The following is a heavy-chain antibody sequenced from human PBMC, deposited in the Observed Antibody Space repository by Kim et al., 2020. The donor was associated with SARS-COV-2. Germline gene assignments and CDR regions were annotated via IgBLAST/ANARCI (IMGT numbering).Heavy chain of an antibody. D-gene: IGHD3-22*01. CDR3: ARQSYYDISGYEYYFDS. CDR2: IYYSGST. Sequence: SETLSLTCTVSGGSISRNYWTWIRQPPGKGLELIGYIYYSGSTNYNPSFKSRVTISVDTSKNQFSLKLTSVTAADTAVYYCARQSYYDISGYEYYFDSWG. CDR1: GGSISRNY. V-gene: IGHV4-59*08. J-gene: IGHJ4*01.